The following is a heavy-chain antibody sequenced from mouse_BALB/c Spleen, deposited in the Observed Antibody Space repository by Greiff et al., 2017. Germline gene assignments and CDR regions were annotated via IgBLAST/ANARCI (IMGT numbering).Heavy chain of an antibody. CDR2: ISYSGST. J-gene: IGHJ1*01. CDR3: ARSRGSSYWYFDV. D-gene: IGHD1-1*01. V-gene: IGHV3-8*02. CDR1: GVSITSGY. Sequence: VQLQQSGPSLVKPSQTLSLTCSVTGVSITSGYWHWIRKFPGNKLEYMGYISYSGSTYYNPSLKSRISITRDTSKNQYYLQLNSVTTEDTATYYCARSRGSSYWYFDVGGAGTTVTVSS.